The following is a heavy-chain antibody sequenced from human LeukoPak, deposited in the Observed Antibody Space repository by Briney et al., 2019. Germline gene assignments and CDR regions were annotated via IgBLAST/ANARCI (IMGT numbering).Heavy chain of an antibody. Sequence: SETLSLTCAVSGGSISSSNWWSWVRQPPGKGLEWIGEIYHSGSTNYNPSLKSRVTISVDKSKNQFSLKLSSVTAADTAVYYCASLAYYDSSGYVYWGQGTLVTVSS. J-gene: IGHJ4*02. V-gene: IGHV4-4*02. CDR3: ASLAYYDSSGYVY. CDR2: IYHSGST. CDR1: GGSISSSNW. D-gene: IGHD3-22*01.